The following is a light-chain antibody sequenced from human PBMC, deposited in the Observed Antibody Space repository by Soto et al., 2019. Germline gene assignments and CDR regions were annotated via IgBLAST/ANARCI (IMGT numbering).Light chain of an antibody. V-gene: IGKV1-5*01. CDR3: QQYNSYST. Sequence: DIQMTQSPSTLSASVGDRVTITCRASQSISSWLAWYQKKPGKAPKLLIYDASSLESGVPSRFSGSGSGTEFTLTFSSLQPDDFATYYCQQYNSYSTFGQGTKVDIK. J-gene: IGKJ1*01. CDR1: QSISSW. CDR2: DAS.